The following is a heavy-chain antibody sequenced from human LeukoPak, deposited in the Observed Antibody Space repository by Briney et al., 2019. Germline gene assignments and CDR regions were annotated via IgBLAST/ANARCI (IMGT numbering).Heavy chain of an antibody. CDR1: GDSFSSYH. Sequence: WQCLSLTCTVSGDSFSSYHWSWLRQPPGKGLEWIGYISSSGTTSYNPSLKSRVTISVDTSRNQFSLRLNSMTAADTAVYYCARVGRGDHTWGSYYCDHWGQGTLVSVSA. J-gene: IGHJ4*02. V-gene: IGHV4-59*01. D-gene: IGHD3-16*01. CDR3: ARVGRGDHTWGSYYCDH. CDR2: ISSSGTT.